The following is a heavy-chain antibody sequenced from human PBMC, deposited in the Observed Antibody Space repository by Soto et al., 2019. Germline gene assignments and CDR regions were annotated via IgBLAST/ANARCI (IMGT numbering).Heavy chain of an antibody. Sequence: QVQLQESGPGLVKPSETLSLTCTVSGDSISRYYWSWIRLSPGKGLEWIGYIYYSGETNYNPSVKTRVTRSVDRTKNQFSLRLSSVTAADTAVYYCARDQGGEFLKGSGMGVWGQGTTVTVSS. CDR2: IYYSGET. CDR3: ARDQGGEFLKGSGMGV. V-gene: IGHV4-59*01. D-gene: IGHD3-10*01. J-gene: IGHJ6*02. CDR1: GDSISRYY.